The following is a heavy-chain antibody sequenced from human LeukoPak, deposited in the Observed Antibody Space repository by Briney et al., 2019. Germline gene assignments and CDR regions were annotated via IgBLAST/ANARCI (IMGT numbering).Heavy chain of an antibody. CDR3: VRDTDPWGPWSSPGPDYQFGY. V-gene: IGHV1-46*01. D-gene: IGHD3-16*01. CDR2: INPSGGST. Sequence: ASVKVSCKASGYTFTSYYMHWVRQAPGEGLEWMGVINPSGGSTSYAQKFQGRVTMTRDMSTSTVYMELSSLRSEDTAVYYCVRDTDPWGPWSSPGPDYQFGYWGQGTLVTVSS. J-gene: IGHJ4*02. CDR1: GYTFTSYY.